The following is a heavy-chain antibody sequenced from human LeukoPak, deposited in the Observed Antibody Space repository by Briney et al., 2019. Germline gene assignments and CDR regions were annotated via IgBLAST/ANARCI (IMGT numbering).Heavy chain of an antibody. V-gene: IGHV4-38-2*02. CDR3: ARGRWTGYCSSTNCYSGLDP. Sequence: PSETLSLTCTVSGYSISSGYYWGWIRQPPGKGLEWIGSMYHSGSTYYNPSLKSRVTISVDTSKNQFSLKLSSVTAADTAVYYCARGRWTGYCSSTNCYSGLDPWGQGTLVTVSS. J-gene: IGHJ5*02. D-gene: IGHD2-2*02. CDR2: MYHSGST. CDR1: GYSISSGYY.